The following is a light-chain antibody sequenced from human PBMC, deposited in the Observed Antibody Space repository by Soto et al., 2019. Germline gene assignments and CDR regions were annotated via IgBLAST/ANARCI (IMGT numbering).Light chain of an antibody. CDR2: SAS. V-gene: IGKV4-1*01. CDR1: QSVLYSSNNKNY. Sequence: DIVMTQSPDSLAVSRGERATINCKSSQSVLYSSNNKNYLAWYQQKPGQPPKLLIYSASTRESGVPDRFSGSGSGTDFTLTISSLQAEDVAVYYCQQYYSTLWTFGQGTKVEIK. J-gene: IGKJ1*01. CDR3: QQYYSTLWT.